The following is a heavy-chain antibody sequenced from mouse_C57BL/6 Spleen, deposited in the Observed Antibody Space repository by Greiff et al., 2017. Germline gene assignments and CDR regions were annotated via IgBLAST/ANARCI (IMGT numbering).Heavy chain of an antibody. Sequence: VQLQQSGPELVKPGASVKISCKASGYSFTGYYMNWVKQSPEKSLEWIGEINPSTGGTTYNQKFKAKATLTVDKSSSTAYMQLKSLTSEDAAVYYCARNYDYDGEASACFAYWGQGTLVTVSA. D-gene: IGHD2-4*01. V-gene: IGHV1-42*01. CDR1: GYSFTGYY. J-gene: IGHJ3*01. CDR3: ARNYDYDGEASACFAY. CDR2: INPSTGGT.